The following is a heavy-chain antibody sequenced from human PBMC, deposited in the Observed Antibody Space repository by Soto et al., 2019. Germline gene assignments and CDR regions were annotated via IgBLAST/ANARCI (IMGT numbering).Heavy chain of an antibody. CDR1: RGSITTDHW. Sequence: QVELQESGQGLVKPSGTISLTCGVSRGSITTDHWWRWVRQSPEKGLECIGEVHRNGIANYNPSPKSRVTITIDTSNDDFSLKMNSMTAADTAGYYCARETRPVWVGGGYVDLWGRGTLVFVSS. V-gene: IGHV4-4*02. CDR3: ARETRPVWVGGGYVDL. J-gene: IGHJ2*01. D-gene: IGHD3-10*01. CDR2: VHRNGIA.